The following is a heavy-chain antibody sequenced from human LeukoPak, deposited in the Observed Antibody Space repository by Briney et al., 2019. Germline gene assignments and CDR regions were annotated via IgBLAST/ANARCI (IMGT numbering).Heavy chain of an antibody. CDR1: GFTFSNYW. CDR2: IYSSGST. D-gene: IGHD2-21*02. J-gene: IGHJ4*02. Sequence: GSLRLSCAASGFTFSNYWMSWIRQPPGKGLEWLGYIYSSGSTNYNPSLNSRVTISVDTSKNQFSLKLSSVTAADTAVYYCARFAYCGGHCWYYFDYWGQGTLVTVSS. V-gene: IGHV4-59*01. CDR3: ARFAYCGGHCWYYFDY.